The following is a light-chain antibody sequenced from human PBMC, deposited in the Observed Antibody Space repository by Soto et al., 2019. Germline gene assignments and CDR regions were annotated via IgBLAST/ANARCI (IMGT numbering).Light chain of an antibody. J-gene: IGLJ3*02. CDR2: SNN. V-gene: IGLV1-44*01. CDR1: SSNIGSNT. Sequence: QSVLTQPPSASGTHGQRVTISCSGRSSNIGSNTVNWYQQLPGTSPKLLIYSNNQRPSGVPDRFSGSKSGTSASLAISGLQSEDESDYYCAAWDDSLNSRVFGGGTKLTVL. CDR3: AAWDDSLNSRV.